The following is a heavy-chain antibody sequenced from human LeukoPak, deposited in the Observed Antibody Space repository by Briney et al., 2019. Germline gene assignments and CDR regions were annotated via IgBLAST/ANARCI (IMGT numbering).Heavy chain of an antibody. Sequence: PSETLSLTCAVYGGSFSGYYWSWIRQPPGKGLEWIGEINHSGSTNYNPSLKSRVTISEDTSKTQFSLKLSSVTAADTAVYYCARGPVLRFSPMDVWGEGTTVTVSS. D-gene: IGHD3-3*01. V-gene: IGHV4-34*01. J-gene: IGHJ6*03. CDR2: INHSGST. CDR1: GGSFSGYY. CDR3: ARGPVLRFSPMDV.